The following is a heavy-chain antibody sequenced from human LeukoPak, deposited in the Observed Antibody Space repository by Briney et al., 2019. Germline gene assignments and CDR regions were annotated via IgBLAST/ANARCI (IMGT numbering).Heavy chain of an antibody. CDR2: IYYSGST. D-gene: IGHD2-15*01. V-gene: IGHV4-59*08. J-gene: IGHJ3*02. CDR3: VRHLSAGRPAFDI. CDR1: GGSINSYY. Sequence: PSETLSLTCTVSGGSINSYYWSWIRQPPGKGLEWIGYIYYSGSTNYNPSLKSRVTISVDTSNNKFPLKLTSLTAADTAVYYCVRHLSAGRPAFDIWGQGTMVTVSS.